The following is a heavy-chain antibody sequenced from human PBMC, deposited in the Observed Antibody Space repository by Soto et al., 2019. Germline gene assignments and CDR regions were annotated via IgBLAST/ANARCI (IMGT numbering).Heavy chain of an antibody. CDR3: ATSSVSRLLQHWYFDL. Sequence: QLHLQESGPGLVKPSETLSLTCTVSGGSISSSDYYWGWIRQPPGKGLEWIGSISFGVSTYYNPSLRSRLTLSIDTSKNQFSLKLSSVTAADTAVYYCATSSVSRLLQHWYFDLWGRGTLVTVSS. CDR2: ISFGVST. V-gene: IGHV4-39*01. CDR1: GGSISSSDYY. J-gene: IGHJ2*01.